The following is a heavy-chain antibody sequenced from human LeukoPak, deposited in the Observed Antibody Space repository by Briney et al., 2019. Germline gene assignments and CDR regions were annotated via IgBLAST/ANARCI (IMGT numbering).Heavy chain of an antibody. D-gene: IGHD2-15*01. CDR1: GLTLSGNG. J-gene: IGHJ4*02. CDR2: INSDGSST. V-gene: IGHV3-74*01. CDR3: ARRDNYDY. Sequence: PGGFLRLSCAASGLTLSGNGMNWVRRAPGKGLVWVSGINSDGSSTSDADSVKGRFTIPRDNAKNTLYLQMNSLRAEDTAVYYCARRDNYDYWGQGTLVTVSS.